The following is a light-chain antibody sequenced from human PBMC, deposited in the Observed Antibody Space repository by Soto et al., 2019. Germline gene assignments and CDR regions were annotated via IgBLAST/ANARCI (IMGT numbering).Light chain of an antibody. Sequence: QSVLTQPASVSGSPGQSITISCTGTGSDVGGYNIVSWYQQHPDKAPKVIIYEGSQRPSGVSNRFSASKSGNTASLTISGLQAEDEADYYCCSFAGSGTWVFGGGTKLTVL. J-gene: IGLJ3*02. CDR3: CSFAGSGTWV. V-gene: IGLV2-23*01. CDR1: GSDVGGYNI. CDR2: EGS.